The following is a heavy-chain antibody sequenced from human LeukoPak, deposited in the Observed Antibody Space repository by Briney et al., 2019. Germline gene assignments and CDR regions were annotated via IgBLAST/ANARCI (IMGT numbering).Heavy chain of an antibody. V-gene: IGHV1-69*06. J-gene: IGHJ5*02. CDR1: GGTFSSYA. D-gene: IGHD3-10*01. CDR2: IIPIFGTA. CDR3: ARAVSGLLWFGELHVTNWFDP. Sequence: ASVKVSCKASGGTFSSYAISWVRQAPGQGLEWMGGIIPIFGTANYAQKFQGRVTITADKSTSTAYMELSSPRSEDTAVYYCARAVSGLLWFGELHVTNWFDPWGQGTLVTVSS.